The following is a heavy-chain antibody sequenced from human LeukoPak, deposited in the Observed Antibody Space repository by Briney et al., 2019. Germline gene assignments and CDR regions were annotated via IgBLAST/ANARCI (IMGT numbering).Heavy chain of an antibody. Sequence: TGRSLRLSCAASGFTFDDYAMHWVRHAPGKGLEWVSGISWNSGSIGYADSVKGRFTISRDNAKNSLYLQMNSLRAEDTALYYCAKGKVDSSGYYQTFGYWGQGTLVTVSS. J-gene: IGHJ4*02. CDR2: ISWNSGSI. V-gene: IGHV3-9*01. CDR3: AKGKVDSSGYYQTFGY. CDR1: GFTFDDYA. D-gene: IGHD3-22*01.